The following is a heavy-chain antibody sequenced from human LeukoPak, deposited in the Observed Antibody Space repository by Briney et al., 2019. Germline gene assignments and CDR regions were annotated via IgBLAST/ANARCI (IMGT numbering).Heavy chain of an antibody. CDR1: GFTVSSNY. V-gene: IGHV3-53*01. CDR2: IYSGGST. J-gene: IGHJ2*01. Sequence: GGSLRLSCAASGFTVSSNYMSWVRQAPGKGLEWVSVIYSGGSTYYADSVKGRFTISRDNSKNTLYLQMNSLRAEDTAVYYCARESGSYPWWYFDLWGRGTLVTVSS. D-gene: IGHD1-26*01. CDR3: ARESGSYPWWYFDL.